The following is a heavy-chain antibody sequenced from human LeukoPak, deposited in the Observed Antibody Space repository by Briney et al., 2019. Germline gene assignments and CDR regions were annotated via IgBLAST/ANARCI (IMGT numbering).Heavy chain of an antibody. CDR3: ATASYYYDSSGYYY. D-gene: IGHD3-22*01. V-gene: IGHV1-24*01. Sequence: ASVKVSCKVSGYTLTELSMHWVRQAPGKGLGWMGGFDPEDGETIYAQKFQGRVTMTEDTSTDTAYMELSSLRSEDTAVYYCATASYYYDSSGYYYWGQGTLVTVSS. J-gene: IGHJ4*02. CDR1: GYTLTELS. CDR2: FDPEDGET.